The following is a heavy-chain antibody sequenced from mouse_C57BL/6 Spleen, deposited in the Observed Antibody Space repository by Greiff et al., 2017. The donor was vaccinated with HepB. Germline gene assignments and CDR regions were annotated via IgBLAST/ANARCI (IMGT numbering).Heavy chain of an antibody. CDR1: GFSLTSYG. J-gene: IGHJ1*03. D-gene: IGHD4-1*01. V-gene: IGHV2-2*01. CDR2: IWSGGST. Sequence: QVQMKQSGPGLVQPSQSLSITCTVSGFSLTSYGVHWVRQSPGKGLEWLGVIWSGGSTDYNAAFISRLSISKDNSKSQVFFKMNSLQADDTAIYYCASKLGRGYFDVWGTGTTVTVSS. CDR3: ASKLGRGYFDV.